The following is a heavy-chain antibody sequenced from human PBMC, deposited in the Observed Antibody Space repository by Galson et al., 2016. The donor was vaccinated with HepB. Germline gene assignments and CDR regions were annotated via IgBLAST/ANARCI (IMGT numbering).Heavy chain of an antibody. CDR2: ISSGGGTI. D-gene: IGHD2-15*01. J-gene: IGHJ5*02. CDR3: ARGRYCRGSSCSPVFDP. Sequence: SLRLSCATSGFTFTDHSFMWVRQAPGSGLEWVAHISSGGGTIFYGDSVKGRFTISRDSAKASLYLQMNSLRAEDTARYYCARGRYCRGSSCSPVFDPWGQGTLVIVSS. CDR1: GFTFTDHS. V-gene: IGHV3-11*04.